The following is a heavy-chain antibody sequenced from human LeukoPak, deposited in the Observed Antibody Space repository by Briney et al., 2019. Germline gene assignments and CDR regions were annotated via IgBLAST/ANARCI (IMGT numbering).Heavy chain of an antibody. Sequence: GASLQISCKGSGYSFASYWIAWVRQLPGKGLEWMGIIYPGDSATRYIPSFQGQVTISADKSINTAYLQWSSLQASDSAIYYYARHRQLRGGLDYWGQGTLVTGSS. D-gene: IGHD6-6*01. CDR1: GYSFASYW. CDR3: ARHRQLRGGLDY. CDR2: IYPGDSAT. V-gene: IGHV5-51*01. J-gene: IGHJ4*02.